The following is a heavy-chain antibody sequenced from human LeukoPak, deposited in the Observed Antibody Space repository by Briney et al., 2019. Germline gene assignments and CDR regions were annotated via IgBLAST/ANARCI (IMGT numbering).Heavy chain of an antibody. CDR2: IRYDGSNK. J-gene: IGHJ4*02. V-gene: IGHV3-30*02. CDR3: AKEKGLAAAGYFDY. Sequence: GGSLRLSCAASGFTFSSYGMHWVRQAPGKGLEWVAFIRYDGSNKYYADSVKGRFTISRDNSKNTLYLQMNSLRAEDTAVYYCAKEKGLAAAGYFDYWGQGTLVTVSS. CDR1: GFTFSSYG. D-gene: IGHD6-13*01.